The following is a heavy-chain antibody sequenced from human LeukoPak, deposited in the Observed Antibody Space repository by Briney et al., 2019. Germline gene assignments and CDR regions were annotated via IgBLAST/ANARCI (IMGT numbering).Heavy chain of an antibody. CDR1: GFTFSSYG. D-gene: IGHD6-13*01. V-gene: IGHV3-30*18. Sequence: GGSLRLSCAASGFTFSSYGMHWVRQAPGKGLEWVAVISYDGSNKYYADSVKGRFTISRDNSKNTLYLQMNSPRAEDTAVYYCAKPGLPGYSSSWLDYWGQGTLVTVSS. CDR2: ISYDGSNK. CDR3: AKPGLPGYSSSWLDY. J-gene: IGHJ4*02.